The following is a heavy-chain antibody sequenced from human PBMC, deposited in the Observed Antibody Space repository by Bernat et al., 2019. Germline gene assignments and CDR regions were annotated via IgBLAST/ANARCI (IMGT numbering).Heavy chain of an antibody. Sequence: QVQLVQSGAEVKRPGASVKVSCKASGYTFTSNAISWVRQAPGQGLEWMGWISTSNDNTKYAQKFQGRVTMTTNTSTSMVYMELRSLRSDDTAVYYCVRRGYSGYGPSYSYYYLDVWGKGTTVTLSS. D-gene: IGHD5-12*01. CDR2: ISTSNDNT. V-gene: IGHV1-18*01. J-gene: IGHJ6*03. CDR3: VRRGYSGYGPSYSYYYLDV. CDR1: GYTFTSNA.